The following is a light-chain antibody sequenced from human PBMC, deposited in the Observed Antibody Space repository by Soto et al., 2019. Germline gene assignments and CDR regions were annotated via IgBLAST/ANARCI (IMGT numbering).Light chain of an antibody. CDR1: QSVSSNY. V-gene: IGKV3-20*01. CDR2: GAS. J-gene: IGKJ5*01. Sequence: EIVLTQFPGTLSLSPGERATLSCRASQSVSSNYLAWYQQRPGQPPNLLIFGASNRAPGIPDRFSGSGSGTDFTLTISRLEPEDFAVYYCQQYNNWPPNFGQGTRLEIK. CDR3: QQYNNWPPN.